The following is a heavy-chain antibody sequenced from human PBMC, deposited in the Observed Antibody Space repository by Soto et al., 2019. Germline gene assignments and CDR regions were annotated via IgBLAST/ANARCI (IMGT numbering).Heavy chain of an antibody. CDR1: GGSISSGGYS. V-gene: IGHV4-30-2*01. Sequence: SETLSLTCAVSGGSISSGGYSWSWIRQPPGKGLEWIGYIYHSGSTYYNPSLKSRATISVDRSKNQFSLKLSSVTAADTAVYYCAGGIAARPLADWGQGTLVTVSS. CDR2: IYHSGST. D-gene: IGHD6-6*01. CDR3: AGGIAARPLAD. J-gene: IGHJ4*02.